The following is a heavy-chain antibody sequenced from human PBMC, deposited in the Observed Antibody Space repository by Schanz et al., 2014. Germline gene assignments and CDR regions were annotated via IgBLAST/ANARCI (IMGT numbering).Heavy chain of an antibody. CDR1: GFIFSGYA. V-gene: IGHV3-30*04. Sequence: QVQLVESGGGVVQPGNSLRLSCAASGFIFSGYAMIWVRQAPGKGLEWVAVITYDGSNKYYADSVKGRFTISRDNSKNTLYLQMNSLRAEDTAVYYCASLIGTTSAHFYGMDVWGQGTTVTVSS. CDR2: ITYDGSNK. D-gene: IGHD1-7*01. CDR3: ASLIGTTSAHFYGMDV. J-gene: IGHJ6*02.